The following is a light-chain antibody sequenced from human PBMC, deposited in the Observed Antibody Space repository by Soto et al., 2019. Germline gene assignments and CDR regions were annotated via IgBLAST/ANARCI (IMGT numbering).Light chain of an antibody. CDR1: QSVRSN. V-gene: IGKV3-15*01. Sequence: EIVITQSPATLSVSPGERATLSCXASQSVRSNLAWYHQRPGQAPRLXXYGASTRATGIPARFSGSGSGTEFTPTISSLQSEDFAVYYCQQYNNWPPITFGQGTRLEIK. CDR2: GAS. CDR3: QQYNNWPPIT. J-gene: IGKJ5*01.